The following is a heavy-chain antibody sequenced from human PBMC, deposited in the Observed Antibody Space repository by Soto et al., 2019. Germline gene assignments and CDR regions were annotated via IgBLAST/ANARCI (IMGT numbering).Heavy chain of an antibody. V-gene: IGHV4-34*01. D-gene: IGHD1-20*01. J-gene: IGHJ6*02. Sequence: ETLSLTCAVYGGSGKAYPWGWVRQPPGRGLEWIGEIYPSGDTNYNPSLKSRLTILVDTSKNQFSLKLTSVTAADTAVYFCVRGRKKRHFYNYGLDVWGQGTTVTVSS. CDR2: IYPSGDT. CDR3: VRGRKKRHFYNYGLDV. CDR1: GGSGKAYP.